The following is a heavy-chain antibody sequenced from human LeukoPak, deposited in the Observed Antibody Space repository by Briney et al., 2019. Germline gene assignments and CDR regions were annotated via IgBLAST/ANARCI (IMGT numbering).Heavy chain of an antibody. J-gene: IGHJ4*02. CDR2: VSVDDRNT. D-gene: IGHD3-22*01. CDR1: GFTFRSYA. CDR3: AKIPLPIVGITSGDS. Sequence: GGSLRLSCAASGFTFRSYAMSWVRQAPGKGLEWVSSVSVDDRNTYYADSVRGRFTISRDNSRNTFYLQMHRLRAEDTAVYFCAKIPLPIVGITSGDSWGQGTLVTVSS. V-gene: IGHV3-23*01.